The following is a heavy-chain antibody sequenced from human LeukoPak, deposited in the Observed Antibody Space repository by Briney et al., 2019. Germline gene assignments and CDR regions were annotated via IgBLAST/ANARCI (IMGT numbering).Heavy chain of an antibody. J-gene: IGHJ6*02. CDR1: GYTFTRYY. V-gene: IGHV1-2*02. D-gene: IGHD2-2*01. CDR2: INPNSGGT. CDR3: ARDPFADEDIVVVPPSYYYYGMDV. Sequence: ASVKVSCKASGYTFTRYYMHWVRQAPGQGLEWMGWINPNSGGTNYAQKFQGRVTMTRDTSISTAYMELSRLRSDDTAVYYCARDPFADEDIVVVPPSYYYYGMDVWGQGTTVTVSS.